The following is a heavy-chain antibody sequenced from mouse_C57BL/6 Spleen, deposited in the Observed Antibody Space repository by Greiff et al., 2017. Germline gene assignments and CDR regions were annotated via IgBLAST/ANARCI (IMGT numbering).Heavy chain of an antibody. CDR3: SQYYGSQSRYFDV. CDR2: IDPETGGT. CDR1: GYTFTDYE. V-gene: IGHV1-15*01. Sequence: VQLQQSGAELVRPGASVTLSCKASGYTFTDYEMHWVKQTPVHGLEWIGAIDPETGGTAYNQKFKGKAILTADKSSSTAYMELRSLTSEDSAVYYCSQYYGSQSRYFDVWGTGTTVTVSS. D-gene: IGHD1-1*01. J-gene: IGHJ1*03.